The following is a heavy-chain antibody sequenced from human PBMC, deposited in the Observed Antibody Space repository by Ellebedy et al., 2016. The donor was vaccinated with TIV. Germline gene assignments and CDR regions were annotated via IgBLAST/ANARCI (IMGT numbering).Heavy chain of an antibody. D-gene: IGHD5-12*01. J-gene: IGHJ6*02. CDR3: ARASGYSGYESVLGMDV. V-gene: IGHV1-8*01. Sequence: ASVKVSXXASGYTFTSYDINWVRQATGQGLEWMGWMNPNSGNTGYAQKFQGRVTMTRNTSISTAYMELSSLRSEDTAVYYCARASGYSGYESVLGMDVWGQGTTVTVSS. CDR2: MNPNSGNT. CDR1: GYTFTSYD.